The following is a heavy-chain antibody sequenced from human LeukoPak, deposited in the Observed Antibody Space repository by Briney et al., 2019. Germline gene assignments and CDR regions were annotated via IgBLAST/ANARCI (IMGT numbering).Heavy chain of an antibody. Sequence: GGSLRLSCAASGFTFSSYAMSWVRQAPGKGLEWVSVITDSGGSTYYADSVKGRFTISGDNAKNTLYLQMNSLRAEDTAVYYCAKAGGYSSGWSFDYWGQGTLVTVSS. CDR2: ITDSGGST. CDR1: GFTFSSYA. CDR3: AKAGGYSSGWSFDY. V-gene: IGHV3-23*01. J-gene: IGHJ4*02. D-gene: IGHD6-19*01.